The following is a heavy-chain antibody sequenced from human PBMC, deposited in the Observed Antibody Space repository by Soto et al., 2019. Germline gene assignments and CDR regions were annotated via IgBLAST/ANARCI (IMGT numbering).Heavy chain of an antibody. CDR2: ISGKNGNK. CDR1: GSNLSDFG. J-gene: IGHJ4*02. V-gene: IGHV1-18*04. CDR3: APSDSNEDNSTFED. Sequence: ASVKVSCKASGSNLSDFGITWVGQAPGQGLEWMGWISGKNGNKNYAQKVQGRFCLTADTTTSTAYMVMNDLTLYDTGIYYLAPSDSNEDNSTFEDWHQATLVSVS. D-gene: IGHD2-21*02.